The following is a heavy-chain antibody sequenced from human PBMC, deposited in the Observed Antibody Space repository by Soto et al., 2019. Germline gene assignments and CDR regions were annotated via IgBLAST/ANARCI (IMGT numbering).Heavy chain of an antibody. CDR1: GGSISSYY. CDR2: IYYSGST. CDR3: AREGYGSYDSVTFAY. D-gene: IGHD5-18*01. Sequence: PSETLSLTCTVSGGSISSYYWSWIRQPPGKGLEWIGYIYYSGSTNYNPSLKSRVTISVDTSKNQFSLKLSSVTAADTAVYYCAREGYGSYDSVTFAYWGQGTLVTVSS. V-gene: IGHV4-59*01. J-gene: IGHJ4*02.